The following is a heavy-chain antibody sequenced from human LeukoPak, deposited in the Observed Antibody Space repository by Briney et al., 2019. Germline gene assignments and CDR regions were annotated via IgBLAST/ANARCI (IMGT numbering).Heavy chain of an antibody. CDR3: AKLTMGRWEADAFDT. J-gene: IGHJ3*02. V-gene: IGHV3-23*01. CDR1: GFTFSSYA. Sequence: GGSLRLSCAASGFTFSSYAMSWVRQAPGKGLEWVSAISGSGGSTYYADSVKGRFTISRDNSKNTLYLQMNSLRAEDTAVYYCAKLTMGRWEADAFDTWGQGTMVTVSS. D-gene: IGHD1-26*01. CDR2: ISGSGGST.